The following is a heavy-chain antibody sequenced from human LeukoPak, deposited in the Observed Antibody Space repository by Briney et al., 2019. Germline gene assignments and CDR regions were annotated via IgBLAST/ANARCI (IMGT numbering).Heavy chain of an antibody. V-gene: IGHV3-30-3*01. CDR1: GFTFSSYA. Sequence: GRSLRLSCAASGFTFSSYAMHWVRQAPGKGLEWVAVISYDGSNKYYADSVKGRFTISRDNSKNTLYLQMNSLRAEDTAVYYCARDYSIAAAGSLDYWGQGTLVTVSS. CDR2: ISYDGSNK. J-gene: IGHJ4*02. D-gene: IGHD6-13*01. CDR3: ARDYSIAAAGSLDY.